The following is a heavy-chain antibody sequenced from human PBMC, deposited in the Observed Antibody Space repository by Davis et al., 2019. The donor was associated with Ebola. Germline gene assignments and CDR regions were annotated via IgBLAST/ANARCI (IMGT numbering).Heavy chain of an antibody. CDR1: GFTFSSYE. V-gene: IGHV3-48*03. J-gene: IGHJ6*02. Sequence: GESLKISCAASGFTFSSYEMNWVRQAPGKGLEWVSYISSSGSTIYYADSVKGRFTISRDNAKNSLYLQMNSLRAEDTAVYYCARDFLLSDYVGGMDVWGQGTTVTVSS. CDR2: ISSSGSTI. D-gene: IGHD4-23*01. CDR3: ARDFLLSDYVGGMDV.